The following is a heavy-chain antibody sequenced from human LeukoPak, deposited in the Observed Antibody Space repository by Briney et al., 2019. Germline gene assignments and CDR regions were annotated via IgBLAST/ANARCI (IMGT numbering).Heavy chain of an antibody. Sequence: SETLSLTCTVSGGSISSSSYYWGWIRQPPGKGLGWIGSIYYSGSTYYNPSLKSRVTISVDTSKNQFSLKLSSVTAADTAVYYCARDYGDYGMDVWGQGTTVTVSS. V-gene: IGHV4-39*02. D-gene: IGHD4-17*01. CDR1: GGSISSSSYY. CDR3: ARDYGDYGMDV. CDR2: IYYSGST. J-gene: IGHJ6*02.